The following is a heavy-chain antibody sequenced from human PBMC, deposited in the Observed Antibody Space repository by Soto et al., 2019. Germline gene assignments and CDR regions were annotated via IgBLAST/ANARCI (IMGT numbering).Heavy chain of an antibody. Sequence: PSETLSLTCDVSGASISTSNWWNWLRQTPGKGLEWIAYINYSGSTNYNPSLKSRVTISVDTSKNQLSLKLNSVTAADTAVYYCARQERGYARSHDYWGQGILVT. CDR1: GASISTSNW. CDR2: INYSGST. J-gene: IGHJ4*02. D-gene: IGHD5-12*01. V-gene: IGHV4-4*02. CDR3: ARQERGYARSHDY.